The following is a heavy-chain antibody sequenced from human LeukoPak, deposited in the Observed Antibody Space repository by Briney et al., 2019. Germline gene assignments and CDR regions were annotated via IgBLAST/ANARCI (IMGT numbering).Heavy chain of an antibody. CDR3: AKDRGAYCSSTSCYLDY. V-gene: IGHV3-33*06. J-gene: IGHJ4*02. D-gene: IGHD2-2*01. CDR2: IWYDGSNK. Sequence: GGSLRLSCAASAFTFSSYGMHWVRQAPGKGLEWVAVIWYDGSNKYYADSVKGRFTISRDNSKNTLYLQMNSLRAEDTAVYYCAKDRGAYCSSTSCYLDYWGQGTLVTVSS. CDR1: AFTFSSYG.